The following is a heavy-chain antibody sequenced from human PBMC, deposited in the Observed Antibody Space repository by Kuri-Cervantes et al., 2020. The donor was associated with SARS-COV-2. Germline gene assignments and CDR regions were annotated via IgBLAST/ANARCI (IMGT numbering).Heavy chain of an antibody. CDR3: AREGSSYDSSGYDAFDI. Sequence: GGSLRLSCAASGFTVSSNYMSWVRQAPGKGLEWVSVIYSGGSTYYADSAKGRFTISRDNSKNTLYLQMNSLRAEDTAVYYCAREGSSYDSSGYDAFDIWGQGTMVTVSS. CDR1: GFTVSSNY. V-gene: IGHV3-53*01. D-gene: IGHD3-22*01. CDR2: IYSGGST. J-gene: IGHJ3*02.